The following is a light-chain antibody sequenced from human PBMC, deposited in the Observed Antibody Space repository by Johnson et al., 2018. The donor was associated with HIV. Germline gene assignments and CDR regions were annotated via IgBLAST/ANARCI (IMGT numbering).Light chain of an antibody. CDR2: ESN. CDR1: SSNIGNNY. Sequence: QSVLTQPPSVSAAPGQKVTISCSGSSSNIGNNYVSWYQQLPGTAPKLLIYESNKRPSGIPDRFSGSKSCTSATLGITGLQTGDEADYYCGTWDSSLSAGGVFGTGTKVTVL. V-gene: IGLV1-51*02. J-gene: IGLJ1*01. CDR3: GTWDSSLSAGGV.